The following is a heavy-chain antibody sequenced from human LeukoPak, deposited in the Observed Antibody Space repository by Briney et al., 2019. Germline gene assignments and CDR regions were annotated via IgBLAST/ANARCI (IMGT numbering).Heavy chain of an antibody. V-gene: IGHV3-74*01. J-gene: IGHJ6*02. CDR2: INSDGSIT. D-gene: IGHD1-26*01. Sequence: PGGSLRLSCAASGFTFTTYWMHWVRQAPGKGLVWVSHINSDGSITSYADSVKGRFTISRDNAKDSLYLQMNSLRAEDTAVYYCARDLDVVGATFMYYYYGMDVWGQGTTVTVSS. CDR3: ARDLDVVGATFMYYYYGMDV. CDR1: GFTFTTYW.